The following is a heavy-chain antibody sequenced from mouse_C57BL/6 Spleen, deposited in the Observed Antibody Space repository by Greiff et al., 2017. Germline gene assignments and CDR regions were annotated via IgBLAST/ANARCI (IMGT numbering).Heavy chain of an antibody. J-gene: IGHJ4*01. CDR2: ISSGSSTI. CDR3: ARHGYYYAMDY. CDR1: GFTFSDYG. V-gene: IGHV5-17*01. D-gene: IGHD2-2*01. Sequence: EVQLVESGGGLVKPGGSLKLSCAASGFTFSDYGMHWVRQAPEKGLEWVAYISSGSSTIYYADTVKGRFTISRDNAKNTLFLQMTSLRSEDTAMYYCARHGYYYAMDYWGQGTSVTVSS.